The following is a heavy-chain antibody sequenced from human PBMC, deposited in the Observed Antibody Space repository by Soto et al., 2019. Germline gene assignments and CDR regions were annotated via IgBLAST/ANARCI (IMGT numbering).Heavy chain of an antibody. J-gene: IGHJ5*02. Sequence: EVQLLESGGGLVQPGGSLRLSCAASGFTFSSYAMSWVRQAPGKGLEWVSASSGSGGSTYYADSVKGRFTISRDNSKNTLYLQMNSLRAEDTAVYYCAKDPGYCSSTSCYVNWFDPWGQGTLVTVSS. CDR3: AKDPGYCSSTSCYVNWFDP. CDR1: GFTFSSYA. D-gene: IGHD2-2*01. V-gene: IGHV3-23*01. CDR2: SSGSGGST.